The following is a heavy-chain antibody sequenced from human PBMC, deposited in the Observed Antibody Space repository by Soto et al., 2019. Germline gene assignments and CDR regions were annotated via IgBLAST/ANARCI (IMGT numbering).Heavy chain of an antibody. CDR2: TYYRSKWYN. D-gene: IGHD3-10*01. V-gene: IGHV6-1*01. CDR1: GDSVSSNSAA. J-gene: IGHJ3*02. Sequence: SQTLSLTCAICGDSVSSNSAAWNWIRQSPSRGLEWLGRTYYRSKWYNDYAVSVKSRITINPDTSKKQFSLQLNSVTPEDTAVYYCAREASWFGELLDALDIWGQGTMVTVS. CDR3: AREASWFGELLDALDI.